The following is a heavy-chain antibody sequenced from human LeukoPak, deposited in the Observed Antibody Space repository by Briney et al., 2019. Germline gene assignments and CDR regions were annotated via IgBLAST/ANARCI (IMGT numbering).Heavy chain of an antibody. Sequence: GGSLRLSCAASGFTFSGSAMHWVRQASGKGLEWVGRIRSKPNNYATAYAASVKGRFTISRDDSKNTAYLQMNSLKTEDTAVYYCTRRVDTAMGIFDYWGQGTLVTVSS. CDR3: TRRVDTAMGIFDY. D-gene: IGHD5-18*01. J-gene: IGHJ4*02. V-gene: IGHV3-73*01. CDR2: IRSKPNNYAT. CDR1: GFTFSGSA.